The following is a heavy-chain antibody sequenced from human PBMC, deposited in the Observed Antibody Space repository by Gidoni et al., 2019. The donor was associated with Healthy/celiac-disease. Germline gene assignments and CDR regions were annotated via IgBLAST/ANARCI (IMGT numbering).Heavy chain of an antibody. V-gene: IGHV4-31*03. Sequence: QVQLQEPGPGLVKPSPTLSLPCTVPGGSISSVGYSLIRLPQHPGKGLEWIGYIYYSGSTYYNPSLKSRVTISVDTSKNQFSLKLSSVTAADTAVYYCARDSIPSDGVPPSYSSGRYAYFDYWGQGTLVTVSS. CDR2: IYYSGST. D-gene: IGHD6-19*01. CDR1: GGSISSVGYS. CDR3: ARDSIPSDGVPPSYSSGRYAYFDY. J-gene: IGHJ4*02.